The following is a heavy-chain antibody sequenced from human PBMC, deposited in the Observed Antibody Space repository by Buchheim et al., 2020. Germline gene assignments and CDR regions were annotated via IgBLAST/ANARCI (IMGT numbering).Heavy chain of an antibody. CDR1: GGTFNNYA. J-gene: IGHJ6*02. CDR3: AKAAASSGWGGNYFHHGMDV. CDR2: IPPMFPRT. V-gene: IGHV1-69*01. Sequence: QVQLVQSGAEVKKPGSSVKVSCKASGGTFNNYAVSWVRQAPGQGLEWLGGIPPMFPRTEYAQNFQGRLTITADESTNTAYMDLSGLRSDDTAVYFCAKAAASSGWGGNYFHHGMDVWGQGTT. D-gene: IGHD6-19*01.